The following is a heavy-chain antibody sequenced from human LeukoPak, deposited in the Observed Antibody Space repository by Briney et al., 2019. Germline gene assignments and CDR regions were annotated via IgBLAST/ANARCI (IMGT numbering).Heavy chain of an antibody. CDR3: ARESKAARYSNYGRAFDF. V-gene: IGHV4-59*01. CDR1: GGSISSYY. D-gene: IGHD4-11*01. CDR2: IYYSGST. Sequence: PSETLSLTCTVSGGSISSYYWSWIRQPPGKGLEWIGYIYYSGSTNYNPSLKSRVTISVDTSKNQFSLKLSSVTAADTAVYYCARESKAARYSNYGRAFDFWGQGTLVTVSS. J-gene: IGHJ4*02.